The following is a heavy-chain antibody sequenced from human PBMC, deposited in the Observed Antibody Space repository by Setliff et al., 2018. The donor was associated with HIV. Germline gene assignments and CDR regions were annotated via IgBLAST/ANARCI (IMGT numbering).Heavy chain of an antibody. Sequence: ETLRLSCAASGFFFKNAWMSWVRQAPGKGLEWIGRIKSEADGGTEESAAFLKGRFTISRDDSKNTLFLQMNSLKVEDTALYYCTTAGHGSLDFDYWGQGTRVTVSS. CDR3: TTAGHGSLDFDY. CDR1: GFFFKNAW. J-gene: IGHJ4*02. V-gene: IGHV3-15*01. D-gene: IGHD1-1*01. CDR2: IKSEADGGTE.